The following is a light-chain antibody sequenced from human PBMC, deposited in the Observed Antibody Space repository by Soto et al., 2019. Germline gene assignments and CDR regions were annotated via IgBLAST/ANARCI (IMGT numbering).Light chain of an antibody. Sequence: EIVMTQSPATLSVSPGERATLSCRASQSVSSNLAWYQQKPGQAPRLLIYGASTRATGIPVRFSGSGSGTEFTLTISSLQSEDFAVYYCQQYSKWPLTFGGGTKVEIK. V-gene: IGKV3-15*01. CDR1: QSVSSN. J-gene: IGKJ4*01. CDR2: GAS. CDR3: QQYSKWPLT.